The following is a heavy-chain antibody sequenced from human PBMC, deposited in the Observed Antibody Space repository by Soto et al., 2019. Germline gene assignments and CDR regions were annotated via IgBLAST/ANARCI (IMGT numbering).Heavy chain of an antibody. CDR1: GYSLTELS. Sequence: GASVKVSCKVSGYSLTELSMHWVRQAPGKGLEWMGGVDPEDGETFYAQKFQGRVIMTEDTSTDTAYMELSSLRSEDTAVYYCATDGGFGFLEWLPTKYWGQGTLDTVSS. V-gene: IGHV1-24*01. CDR2: VDPEDGET. J-gene: IGHJ4*02. CDR3: ATDGGFGFLEWLPTKY. D-gene: IGHD3-3*01.